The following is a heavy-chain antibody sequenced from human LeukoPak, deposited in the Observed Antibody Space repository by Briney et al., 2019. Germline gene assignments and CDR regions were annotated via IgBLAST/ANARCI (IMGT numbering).Heavy chain of an antibody. CDR1: GYTFTSYD. CDR2: MNPNRGNT. V-gene: IGHV1-8*03. Sequence: ASVKVSCKASGYTFTSYDINWVRQATGQGLEWMGWMNPNRGNTGYAQKFQGRVTITRNTSISTAYMELSRLRSEDTAVYYCARRYGGAFDIWGQGTMVTVSS. CDR3: ARRYGGAFDI. D-gene: IGHD3-10*01. J-gene: IGHJ3*02.